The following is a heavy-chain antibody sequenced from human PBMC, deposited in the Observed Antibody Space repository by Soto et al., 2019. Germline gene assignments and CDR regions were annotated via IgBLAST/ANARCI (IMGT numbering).Heavy chain of an antibody. V-gene: IGHV1-69*01. CDR1: GGTFSGYA. D-gene: IGHD3-22*01. Sequence: QVRLVQSEPEVKKPGSSVTVSCKASGGTFSGYAITWVRQAPGQGLEWMGGSIPIFGTPTYAQKLQGRVTITADDSTTTTYMELTGLKSEDTAVYYCARGDSPYYYDSSGYYNDYWGQGTLVTVSS. CDR2: SIPIFGTP. CDR3: ARGDSPYYYDSSGYYNDY. J-gene: IGHJ4*02.